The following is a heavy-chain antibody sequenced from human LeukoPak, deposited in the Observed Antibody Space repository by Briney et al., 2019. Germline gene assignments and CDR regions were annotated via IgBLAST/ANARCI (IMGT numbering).Heavy chain of an antibody. D-gene: IGHD6-6*01. CDR1: GYTFTGYY. CDR3: ARAVGIAARPHFDY. J-gene: IGHJ4*02. V-gene: IGHV1-2*02. CDR2: INPNSGGT. Sequence: GASVKVSCKASGYTFTGYYMHWVRQAPGQGLEWMGWINPNSGGTNYAQKFQGRVTMTRDTSISTAYMELSRLRSDDTAVYYCARAVGIAARPHFDYWGQGTLVTVSS.